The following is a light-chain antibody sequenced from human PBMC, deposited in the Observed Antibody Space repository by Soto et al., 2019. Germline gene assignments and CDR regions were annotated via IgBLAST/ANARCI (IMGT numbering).Light chain of an antibody. V-gene: IGKV3D-15*01. CDR1: ETVRSN. CDR3: QQYHNLWT. J-gene: IGKJ1*01. CDR2: AAS. Sequence: RVMTQSPDTLSVSPVERATLSCRASETVRSNLAWYQQKPGQAPRLLIYAASTRATGIPARFIGNGSGTEFTLTITSLQSEDFALYYCQQYHNLWTFGQGTKVDIK.